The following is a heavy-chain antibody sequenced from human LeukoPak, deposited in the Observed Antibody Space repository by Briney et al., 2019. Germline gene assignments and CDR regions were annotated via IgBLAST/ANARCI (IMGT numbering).Heavy chain of an antibody. V-gene: IGHV4-59*08. CDR3: ARHVSVTPWYFDL. Sequence: PSETLSLTCTVSGGSISSYYWSWIRQPPGKGLEWIGYISYSGSTNYNPSLKSRVTISLDTSKNQFSLKLSSVTAADTAVYYCARHVSVTPWYFDLWGRGTLATVSS. J-gene: IGHJ2*01. CDR1: GGSISSYY. D-gene: IGHD4-17*01. CDR2: ISYSGST.